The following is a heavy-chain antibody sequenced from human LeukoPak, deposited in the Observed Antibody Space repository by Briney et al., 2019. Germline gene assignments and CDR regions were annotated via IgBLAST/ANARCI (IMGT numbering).Heavy chain of an antibody. D-gene: IGHD3-10*01. Sequence: PGGSLRLSCAASGFTFSSYGMHWVRQAPGKGLEWVAVIWYDGSNKYYAESVKGRFSISRDNSKNTLYLQMHSLRAEDTAVYYCGKRELWHGSGEDAWGQGTTVTVSS. CDR1: GFTFSSYG. V-gene: IGHV3-33*06. CDR3: GKRELWHGSGEDA. CDR2: IWYDGSNK. J-gene: IGHJ6*02.